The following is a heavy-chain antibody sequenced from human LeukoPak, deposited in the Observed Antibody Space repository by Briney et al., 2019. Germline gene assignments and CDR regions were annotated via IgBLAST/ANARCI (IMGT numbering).Heavy chain of an antibody. J-gene: IGHJ5*02. CDR2: ISAYNGNT. CDR3: ARVKVRGYWFDP. V-gene: IGHV1-18*01. Sequence: PGGSLRLSCAASGFTFSSYGMHWVRQAPGQGLEWMGWISAYNGNTNYAQKLQGRVTMTTDTSTSTAYMELRSLGSDDTAVYYCARVKVRGYWFDPWGQGTLVTVSS. D-gene: IGHD3-10*01. CDR1: GFTFSSYG.